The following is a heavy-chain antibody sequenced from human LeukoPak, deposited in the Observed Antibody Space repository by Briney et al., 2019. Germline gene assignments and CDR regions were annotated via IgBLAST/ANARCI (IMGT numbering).Heavy chain of an antibody. J-gene: IGHJ6*03. CDR3: ARVVRYFDWTPPSRGYMDV. CDR2: ISSSSSTI. D-gene: IGHD3-9*01. V-gene: IGHV3-48*01. Sequence: PGGSLRLSCAASGFTFSRYSMNWVRQAPGKGLEWVSCISSSSSTIYYADSVKGRFTISRDNAKNSLYLQMNSLRAEDTAVYYCARVVRYFDWTPPSRGYMDVWGKGTTVTVSS. CDR1: GFTFSRYS.